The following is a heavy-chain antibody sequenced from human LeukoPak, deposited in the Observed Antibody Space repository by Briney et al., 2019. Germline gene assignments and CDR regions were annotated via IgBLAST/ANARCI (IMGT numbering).Heavy chain of an antibody. CDR1: GYTLTELS. J-gene: IGHJ4*02. V-gene: IGHV1-24*01. Sequence: ASVKVSCKVSGYTLTELSMHWVRQAPGKGLEWMGGFDPEDGETIYAQKFQGRVTMTEDTSTDTAYMELSSLRSEDTAVYCCATEIVGARELLFDYWGQGTLVTVSS. CDR2: FDPEDGET. CDR3: ATEIVGARELLFDY. D-gene: IGHD1-26*01.